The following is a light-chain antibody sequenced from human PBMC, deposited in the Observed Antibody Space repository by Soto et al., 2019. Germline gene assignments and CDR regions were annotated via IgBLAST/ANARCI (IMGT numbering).Light chain of an antibody. CDR1: QGISNY. J-gene: IGKJ3*01. CDR3: QKYNSAPLT. V-gene: IGKV1-27*01. CDR2: AAS. Sequence: DIQMTQFPSSLSASVGDRVTITCRASQGISNYLAWYQQKPGRVPRLLIYAASTLHSGVPSRFGGSGSGTDFTLTISSLQPEDVATYYCQKYNSAPLTFGPGTRVDIK.